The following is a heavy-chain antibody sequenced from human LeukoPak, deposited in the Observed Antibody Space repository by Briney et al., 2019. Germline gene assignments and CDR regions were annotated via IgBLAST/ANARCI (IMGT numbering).Heavy chain of an antibody. J-gene: IGHJ4*02. CDR1: GFTVSSNY. Sequence: GGSLRLSCAASGFTVSSNYMSWVRQAPGKGLEWVSVIYSGGSTYYADSVKGRFTISRDNSKNTLYLQMSSLRAEDTAVYYCARGDPGYCSSTSCPFDYWGQGTLVTVSS. D-gene: IGHD2-2*01. CDR2: IYSGGST. V-gene: IGHV3-66*01. CDR3: ARGDPGYCSSTSCPFDY.